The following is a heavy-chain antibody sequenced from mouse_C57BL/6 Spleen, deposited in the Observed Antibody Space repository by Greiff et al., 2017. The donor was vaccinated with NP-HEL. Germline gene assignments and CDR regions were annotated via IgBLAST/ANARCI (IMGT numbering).Heavy chain of an antibody. CDR3: ARYYYGPPDLRYVDV. CDR1: GYTFTSYW. Sequence: VQLQQPGAELVKPGASVKLSCKASGYTFTSYWMQWVKQRPGQGLEWIGEIDPSDSYTNYNQKFKGKATLTADTSSSTAYMQLSSLTSEGSAVYYGARYYYGPPDLRYVDVWGTGTTVTVSS. D-gene: IGHD1-1*01. J-gene: IGHJ1*03. CDR2: IDPSDSYT. V-gene: IGHV1-50*01.